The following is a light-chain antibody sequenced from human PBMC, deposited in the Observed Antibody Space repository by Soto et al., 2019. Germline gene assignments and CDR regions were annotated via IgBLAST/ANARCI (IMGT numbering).Light chain of an antibody. V-gene: IGLV2-14*01. J-gene: IGLJ1*01. CDR1: SSDVGYYNY. CDR3: SSYTSSSTYV. CDR2: DVN. Sequence: QSALTQPASLSGSPGQSIAISCTGTSSDVGYYNYVSWYQQHPGKAPNVMIYDVNNRPSGVPDRFSGSKSGNTASLTISGPQAEDEADYYCSSYTSSSTYVFGTGTKVTVL.